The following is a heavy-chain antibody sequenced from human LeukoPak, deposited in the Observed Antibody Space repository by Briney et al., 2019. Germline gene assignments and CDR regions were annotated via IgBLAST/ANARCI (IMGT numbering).Heavy chain of an antibody. J-gene: IGHJ3*02. CDR2: ISYDGSNK. CDR1: GFTFSSYA. CDR3: ARDSGRITYYYGSGSYYHHDAFDI. Sequence: PGGSLRLSCAASGFTFSSYAMHWVRQAPGKGLEWVAVISYDGSNKYYADSVKGRFTISRDNSKNTLYLQMNSLRAEDTAVYYCARDSGRITYYYGSGSYYHHDAFDIWGQGTMVTVSS. D-gene: IGHD3-10*01. V-gene: IGHV3-30*01.